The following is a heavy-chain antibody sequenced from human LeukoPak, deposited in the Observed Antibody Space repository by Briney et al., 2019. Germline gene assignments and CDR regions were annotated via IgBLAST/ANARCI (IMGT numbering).Heavy chain of an antibody. Sequence: GGSLRLSCAASGFTFDDYAMHWVRQAPGKGLEWVSGISWNSGSIGYADSVKGRFTISRDNAKNSLYLQMNSLRAEDTALYYCAKGFGATTGGQDAFDIWGQGTMVTVSS. CDR2: ISWNSGSI. CDR3: AKGFGATTGGQDAFDI. D-gene: IGHD1-26*01. J-gene: IGHJ3*02. V-gene: IGHV3-9*01. CDR1: GFTFDDYA.